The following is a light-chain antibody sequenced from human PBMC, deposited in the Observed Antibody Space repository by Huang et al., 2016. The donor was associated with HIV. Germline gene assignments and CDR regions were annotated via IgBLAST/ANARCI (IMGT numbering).Light chain of an antibody. CDR1: HYIGDY. Sequence: DIQMTQSPSAMSASVGDRVTITCRASHYIGDYLAWFQQKPGKVPKRLIYLASSLQSGVPSRCSGSASGTEFTLTISSLQPEDFATYYCLQHFTFQTPTFGQGTKVEIK. CDR3: LQHFTFQTPT. CDR2: LAS. J-gene: IGKJ1*01. V-gene: IGKV1-17*03.